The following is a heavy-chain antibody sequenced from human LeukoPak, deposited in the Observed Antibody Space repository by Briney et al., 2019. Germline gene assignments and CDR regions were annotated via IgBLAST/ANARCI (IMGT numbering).Heavy chain of an antibody. D-gene: IGHD5-24*01. Sequence: SETLSLTCTVSGGSISSYYWSWIRQPPGNGLEWIGYIYYSGSTNYNPSLKSRVTISVDTSKNQFSLKLSSVTAADTAVYYCARVIRRDGYNSLDYWGQGTLVTVSS. CDR1: GGSISSYY. CDR3: ARVIRRDGYNSLDY. CDR2: IYYSGST. V-gene: IGHV4-59*01. J-gene: IGHJ4*02.